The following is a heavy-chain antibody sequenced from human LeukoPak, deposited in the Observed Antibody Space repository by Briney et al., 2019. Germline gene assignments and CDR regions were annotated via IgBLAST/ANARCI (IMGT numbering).Heavy chain of an antibody. D-gene: IGHD6-6*01. CDR3: AREYSSSSPEFDY. J-gene: IGHJ4*02. CDR1: GGSISSGGYY. Sequence: SETLSLTCTVSGGSISSGGYYWSWIRQPPGKGLEWIGYIYHSGSTYYNPSLKSRVTISVDRSKNQFSLKLSSVTAADTAVYYCAREYSSSSPEFDYWGQGTLVTVSS. V-gene: IGHV4-30-2*01. CDR2: IYHSGST.